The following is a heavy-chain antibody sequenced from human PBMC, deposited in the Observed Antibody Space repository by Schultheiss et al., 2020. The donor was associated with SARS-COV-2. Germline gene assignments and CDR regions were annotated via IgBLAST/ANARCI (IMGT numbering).Heavy chain of an antibody. Sequence: GGSLRLSCAASGFTFSSYAMSWVRQAPGKGLEWVSAISGSGGSTYYADSVKGRFTISRDNAKNSLFLQMNNLRVEDTAVYYCATHGNSWHYFDCWGQGTLVTVAS. V-gene: IGHV3-23*01. CDR2: ISGSGGST. CDR3: ATHGNSWHYFDC. CDR1: GFTFSSYA. D-gene: IGHD6-13*01. J-gene: IGHJ4*02.